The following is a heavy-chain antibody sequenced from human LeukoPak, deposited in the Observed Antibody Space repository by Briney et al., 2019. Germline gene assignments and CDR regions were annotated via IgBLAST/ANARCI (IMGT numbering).Heavy chain of an antibody. V-gene: IGHV4-34*01. CDR1: GGSLSGSY. J-gene: IGHJ1*01. CDR3: ARAAFYYNNGGH. Sequence: SETLSLTCEVYGGSLSGSYWSWIRQFPGKGLEWIGEIDHYGNNNYHPSLKSRVTLSVDASKNQFSLKRNSVTAADTAVYYCARAAFYYNNGGHRGQGTLVTVSS. D-gene: IGHD3-10*01. CDR2: IDHYGNN.